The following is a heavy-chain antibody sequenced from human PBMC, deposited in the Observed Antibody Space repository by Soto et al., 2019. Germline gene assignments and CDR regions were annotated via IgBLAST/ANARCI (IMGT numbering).Heavy chain of an antibody. CDR1: GYSFTSYW. V-gene: IGHV5-10-1*01. CDR3: AGQSYSSSWTGYYYYGMDV. Sequence: GESLKISCKGSGYSFTSYWISWVRQMPGKGLEWMGRIDPSDSYTNYSPSFQGHVTISADKSISTAYLQWSSLKASDTAMYYCAGQSYSSSWTGYYYYGMDVWGQGTTVTVSS. J-gene: IGHJ6*02. D-gene: IGHD6-13*01. CDR2: IDPSDSYT.